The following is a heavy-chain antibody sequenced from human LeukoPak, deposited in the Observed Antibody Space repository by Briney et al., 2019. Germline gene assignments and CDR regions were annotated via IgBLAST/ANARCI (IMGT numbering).Heavy chain of an antibody. Sequence: SSETLSLTCTVSGGSISSYYWSWIRQPPGRGLEWIAYISDIGSINYNPSLKSRVTISLDTSKNQFSLKLSSVTAADTAVYYCAGHHPRNTVDFWGQGTLVTVSS. CDR1: GGSISSYY. D-gene: IGHD2/OR15-2a*01. J-gene: IGHJ4*02. CDR3: AGHHPRNTVDF. CDR2: ISDIGSI. V-gene: IGHV4-59*08.